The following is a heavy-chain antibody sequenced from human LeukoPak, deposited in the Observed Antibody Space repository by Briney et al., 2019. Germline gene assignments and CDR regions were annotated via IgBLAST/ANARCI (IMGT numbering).Heavy chain of an antibody. D-gene: IGHD6-13*01. Sequence: ASVKVSCKASGYTFTSYGISWVRQAPGQGLEWMGWISAYNGNTNYAQKLQGRVTMTTDTSTSTAYMELSSLRSEDTAVYYCARVYHFGSKAGHDAFDIWGQGTMVTVSS. CDR2: ISAYNGNT. CDR1: GYTFTSYG. CDR3: ARVYHFGSKAGHDAFDI. J-gene: IGHJ3*02. V-gene: IGHV1-18*01.